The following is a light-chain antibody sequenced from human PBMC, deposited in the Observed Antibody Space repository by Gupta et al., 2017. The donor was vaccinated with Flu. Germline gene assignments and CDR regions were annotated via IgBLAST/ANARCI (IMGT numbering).Light chain of an antibody. CDR1: SSNIGSNY. Sequence: QSVLTQPPSASGTPGQRVTISCSGSSSNIGSNYVYWYQQLPGTAPKLLIYSNNQRPSGVPDRFSGSKSGTSASLDITGLRSEDEADYYWGAWDDSLSGPVFGGGTKLTVL. CDR2: SNN. J-gene: IGLJ3*02. V-gene: IGLV1-47*02. CDR3: GAWDDSLSGPV.